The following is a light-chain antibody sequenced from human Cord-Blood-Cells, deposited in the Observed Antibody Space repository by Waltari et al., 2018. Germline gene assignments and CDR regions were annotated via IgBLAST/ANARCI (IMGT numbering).Light chain of an antibody. CDR2: EVS. CDR3: CSYAGSSTYV. V-gene: IGLV2-23*02. Sequence: QSALTQPASVSGSPGQSLTISCTGTSSDVGSYNLVSWYQQHPGKAPKLMIYEVSKRPSGVANRFSGSKSGNTASLTIAVLQAEDEADYYCCSYAGSSTYVFGTGTKVTVL. CDR1: SSDVGSYNL. J-gene: IGLJ1*01.